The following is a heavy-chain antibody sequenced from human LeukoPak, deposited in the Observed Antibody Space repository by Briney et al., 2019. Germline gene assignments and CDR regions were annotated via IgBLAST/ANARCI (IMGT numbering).Heavy chain of an antibody. D-gene: IGHD2-2*01. CDR3: ARDMTRPVPPAAPPYFDY. J-gene: IGHJ4*02. V-gene: IGHV3-48*04. CDR1: GFTFNIYT. Sequence: GGSLRLPCAASGFTFNIYTMNWVRQAPGKGLEWVSYISSSGSTIYYADSVKGRFTISRDNAKNSLYLQMNSLRAEDTAVYYCARDMTRPVPPAAPPYFDYWGQGTLVTVSS. CDR2: ISSSGSTI.